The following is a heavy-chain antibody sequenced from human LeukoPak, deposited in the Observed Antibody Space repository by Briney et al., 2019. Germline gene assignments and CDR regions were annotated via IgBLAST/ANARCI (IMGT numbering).Heavy chain of an antibody. J-gene: IGHJ4*02. Sequence: SVKVSCKASGGTFSSYAISWVRQAPGQGLEWMGRIIPIFGTANYAQKFQGRVTITTDESTSTAYMELSSLRSEDTAVYYCARLSGAYDSSGYEVDYWGQGTLVTVSS. CDR2: IIPIFGTA. CDR1: GGTFSSYA. V-gene: IGHV1-69*05. CDR3: ARLSGAYDSSGYEVDY. D-gene: IGHD3-22*01.